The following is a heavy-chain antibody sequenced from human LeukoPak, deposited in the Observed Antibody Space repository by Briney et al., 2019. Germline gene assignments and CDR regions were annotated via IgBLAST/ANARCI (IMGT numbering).Heavy chain of an antibody. CDR2: IYYSGST. D-gene: IGHD6-19*01. Sequence: SEALSLTCTVYGGSISSHYRSWIRPPPGKGLAWIGYIYYSGSTNYNPSIKSRVITSADTTKNQFSLKFSTLTAADTAVYYCARCSSLWTVFDPWGQGTLVTVSS. CDR1: GGSISSHY. V-gene: IGHV4-59*11. J-gene: IGHJ5*02. CDR3: ARCSSLWTVFDP.